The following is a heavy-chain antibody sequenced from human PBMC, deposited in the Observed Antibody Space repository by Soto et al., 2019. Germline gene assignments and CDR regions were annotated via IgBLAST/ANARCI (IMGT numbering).Heavy chain of an antibody. Sequence: GGSLRLSCAASGFTFSSYAMSWVRQAPGKGLEWVSAISGSGGSTYYADSVKGRFTISRDNSKNTLYLQMNSLRAEDTAVYYCAKDHFSPAVAGTDFDYWGQGTLVTVSS. D-gene: IGHD6-19*01. CDR2: ISGSGGST. CDR3: AKDHFSPAVAGTDFDY. CDR1: GFTFSSYA. V-gene: IGHV3-23*01. J-gene: IGHJ4*02.